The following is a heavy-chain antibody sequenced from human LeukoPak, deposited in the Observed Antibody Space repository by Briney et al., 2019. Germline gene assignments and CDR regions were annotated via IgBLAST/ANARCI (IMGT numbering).Heavy chain of an antibody. CDR3: ALAAAGILAFDI. V-gene: IGHV3-66*02. Sequence: GGSLRLSCAASGFTVSSNYMSWVRQAPGKGLEWVSVIYSGGSTYYADSVKGRFTISRDNSKNTLYLQMNSLRAEDTAVYYCALAAAGILAFDIWGQGTMVTVSS. CDR2: IYSGGST. CDR1: GFTVSSNY. D-gene: IGHD6-13*01. J-gene: IGHJ3*02.